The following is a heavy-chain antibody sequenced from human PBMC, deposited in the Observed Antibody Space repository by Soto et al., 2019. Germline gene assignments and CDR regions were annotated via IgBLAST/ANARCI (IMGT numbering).Heavy chain of an antibody. Sequence: GGSLRLSCAASGFTFSSYWMSWVRQAPGKGLEWVANIKQDGSEKYYVDSVKGRFTISRDNAKNSLYLQMNSLGAEDTAVYYCARQGEHYYILSVYSYVVYCGQGTLVTVSS. D-gene: IGHD3-9*01. CDR2: IKQDGSEK. CDR1: GFTFSSYW. V-gene: IGHV3-7*03. CDR3: ARQGEHYYILSVYSYVVY. J-gene: IGHJ4*02.